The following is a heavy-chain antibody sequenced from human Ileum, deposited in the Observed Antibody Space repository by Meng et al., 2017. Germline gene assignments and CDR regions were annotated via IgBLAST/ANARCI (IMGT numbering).Heavy chain of an antibody. D-gene: IGHD6-13*01. V-gene: IGHV3-11*01. J-gene: IGHJ4*02. CDR2: ISGSGRTI. CDR3: ARGVTGYSSSWDYFDY. CDR1: GFPFSDYY. Sequence: QVQLVESGGGLVKPGGSLRLSCAASGFPFSDYYMNWIRQAPGKGLEWVSFISGSGRTIYQADSVKGRFTISRNNAKNSLYLQMNSLRAEDTAVYFCARGVTGYSSSWDYFDYWGRGTLVTVSS.